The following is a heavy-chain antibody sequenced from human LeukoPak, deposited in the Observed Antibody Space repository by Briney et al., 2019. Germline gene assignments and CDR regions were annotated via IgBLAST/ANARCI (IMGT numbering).Heavy chain of an antibody. CDR3: AADLYYDSSGYYLFDY. J-gene: IGHJ4*02. D-gene: IGHD3-22*01. CDR1: GFTFTSSA. V-gene: IGHV1-58*01. Sequence: SVKVSCKASGFTFTSSAVQWVRQARGQRLEWIGWIVVGSGNTNYAQKFQERVTITRDTSTSTAYMELSSLRSEDTAVYYCAADLYYDSSGYYLFDYWGQGTLVTVSS. CDR2: IVVGSGNT.